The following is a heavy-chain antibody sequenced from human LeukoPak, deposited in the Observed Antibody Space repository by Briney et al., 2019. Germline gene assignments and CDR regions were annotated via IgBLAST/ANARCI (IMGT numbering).Heavy chain of an antibody. D-gene: IGHD6-13*01. J-gene: IGHJ4*02. CDR2: TYYRSKWYN. Sequence: SQTLSLTCAISGDSASSNSAAWNWIRQSPSRGLEWLGRTYYRSKWYNDYAVSVKSRITINPDTSKNQFSLQLNSVTPEDTAVYYCASQGIAAAGTGFDYWGQGTLVTVSS. CDR3: ASQGIAAAGTGFDY. V-gene: IGHV6-1*01. CDR1: GDSASSNSAA.